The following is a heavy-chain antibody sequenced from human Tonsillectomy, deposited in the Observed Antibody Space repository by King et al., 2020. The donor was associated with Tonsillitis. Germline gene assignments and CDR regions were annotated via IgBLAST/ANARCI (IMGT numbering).Heavy chain of an antibody. Sequence: VQLVESGGGLVQPGGSLRLSCAASGFTFSSYAMSWVRQAPGKGLDGVSVISGSGGSTYSADSVKGRFTISRDNSKNPLYLQMNSLRAEDTAVYYCAKQAAAGGRWGYYYGMDVWGQGTTVTVSS. D-gene: IGHD6-13*01. J-gene: IGHJ6*02. CDR2: ISGSGGST. CDR1: GFTFSSYA. V-gene: IGHV3-23*04. CDR3: AKQAAAGGRWGYYYGMDV.